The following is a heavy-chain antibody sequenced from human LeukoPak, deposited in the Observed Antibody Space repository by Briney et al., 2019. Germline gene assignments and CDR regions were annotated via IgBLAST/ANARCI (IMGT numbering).Heavy chain of an antibody. CDR1: GFPFSDYG. CDR3: AKFNRQYCSSTSCYGGFDH. Sequence: SGRSLRLSCAASGFPFSDYGMYWVRQAPGKGLEWLAVISHDGNNKYYADSVKGRITISRDNSKNTLYLQINSLRAEDTAVYYCAKFNRQYCSSTSCYGGFDHWGQGTLVTVSS. CDR2: ISHDGNNK. D-gene: IGHD2-2*01. V-gene: IGHV3-30*18. J-gene: IGHJ4*02.